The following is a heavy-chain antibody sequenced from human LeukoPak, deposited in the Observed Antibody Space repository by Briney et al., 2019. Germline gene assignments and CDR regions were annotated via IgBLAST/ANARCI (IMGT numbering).Heavy chain of an antibody. CDR1: GFTFSNYW. CDR3: ATYYDFWSAYRSDY. J-gene: IGHJ4*02. D-gene: IGHD3-3*01. Sequence: GGSLRLSCAASGFTFSNYWMKWVGQPSGKGLEWVATINPDGSEKLYVDSVKGRFTISRDNAVNSLYLQMNSLRAEDTAVYYCATYYDFWSAYRSDYWGQGTLVTVSS. CDR2: INPDGSEK. V-gene: IGHV3-7*01.